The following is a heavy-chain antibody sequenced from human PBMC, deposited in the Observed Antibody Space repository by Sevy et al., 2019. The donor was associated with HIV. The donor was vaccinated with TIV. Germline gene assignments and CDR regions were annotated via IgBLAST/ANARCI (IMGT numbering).Heavy chain of an antibody. CDR3: ARDGGRYCSGGSCHGMDV. Sequence: GGSLRLSCAASGFTFSSYSMNWVRQAPGKGLEWVSSISSSSSYIYYADSVKGRFIISRDNAKNSLYLQMNSLRAEDTAVYYCARDGGRYCSGGSCHGMDVWGQGTTVTVSS. CDR2: ISSSSSYI. V-gene: IGHV3-21*01. D-gene: IGHD2-15*01. J-gene: IGHJ6*02. CDR1: GFTFSSYS.